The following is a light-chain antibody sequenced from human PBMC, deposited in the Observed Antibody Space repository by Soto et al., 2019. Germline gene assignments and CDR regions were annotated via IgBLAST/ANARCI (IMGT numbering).Light chain of an antibody. CDR2: DVS. CDR3: CSLAGGNIFRV. J-gene: IGLJ2*01. CDR1: SSDVGGYDY. Sequence: QSALTQPRSVSGSPGQSVTISCTGTSSDVGGYDYVSWYQHHPGKAPKFIIFDVSSRPSGVPDRFSGSESGNTAYLTISGLQAEDEADYYCCSLAGGNIFRVFGGGTKVTVL. V-gene: IGLV2-11*01.